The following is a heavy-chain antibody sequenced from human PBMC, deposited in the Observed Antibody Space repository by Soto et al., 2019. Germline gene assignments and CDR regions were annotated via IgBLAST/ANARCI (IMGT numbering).Heavy chain of an antibody. CDR1: GFTFSSYG. V-gene: IGHV3-33*01. D-gene: IGHD6-19*01. CDR2: IWYDGSNK. J-gene: IGHJ6*02. CDR3: ARDFWQWLVRRDLYGMDV. Sequence: GGSLRLSCAASGFTFSSYGMHWVRQAPGKGLEWVAVIWYDGSNKYYADSGKGRFTISRDNSKKTLYLQMNSLRAEDTAVYYCARDFWQWLVRRDLYGMDVWGQGTTVTVSS.